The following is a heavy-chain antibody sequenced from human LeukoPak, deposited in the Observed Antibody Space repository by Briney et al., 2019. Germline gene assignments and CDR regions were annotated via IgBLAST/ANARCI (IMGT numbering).Heavy chain of an antibody. D-gene: IGHD3-22*01. CDR3: ARDKYYDSSGLNDY. CDR1: GFTFSSYG. V-gene: IGHV3-33*01. J-gene: IGHJ4*02. Sequence: PGRSLRLSCAASGFTFSSYGMHWVRQAPGKGLEWVAVIWYDGSNKYYADSVKGRFTISRDNSKNTLYLQMNSLRAEDTAVYYCARDKYYDSSGLNDYWGQGTLVTVSS. CDR2: IWYDGSNK.